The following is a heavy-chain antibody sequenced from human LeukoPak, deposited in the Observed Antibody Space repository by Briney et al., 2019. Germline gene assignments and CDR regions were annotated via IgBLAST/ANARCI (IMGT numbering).Heavy chain of an antibody. J-gene: IGHJ4*02. CDR2: VYYIGTT. Sequence: SETLSLTCTVSGGSISSYYWSWIRQPPGKGLEWIGSVYYIGTTYYNPSLKSRVTISVDTSKNQFSLKLSFVTAADTAVYYCARLYYDSSGYYPNYFDYWGQGTLVTVSS. V-gene: IGHV4-59*05. CDR3: ARLYYDSSGYYPNYFDY. CDR1: GGSISSYY. D-gene: IGHD3-22*01.